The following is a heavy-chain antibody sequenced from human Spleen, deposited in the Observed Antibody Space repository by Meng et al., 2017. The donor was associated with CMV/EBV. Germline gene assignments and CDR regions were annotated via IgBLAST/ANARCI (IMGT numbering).Heavy chain of an antibody. CDR2: ISGSGSGT. CDR3: ARAEYSSWGGFDP. V-gene: IGHV3-23*01. D-gene: IGHD6-6*01. Sequence: GESLKISCAASGFTFKDYAMSWVRQAPGKGQEWVSAISGSGSGTYYEDSVKGRFTISRDNSKNTLFLQMNSLRAEDTAVYYCARAEYSSWGGFDPWGQGTLVTVSS. J-gene: IGHJ5*02. CDR1: GFTFKDYA.